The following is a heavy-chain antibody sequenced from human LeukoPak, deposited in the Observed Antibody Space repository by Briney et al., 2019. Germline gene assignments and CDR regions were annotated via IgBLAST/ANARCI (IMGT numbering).Heavy chain of an antibody. V-gene: IGHV3-48*02. CDR2: IINSGGTV. Sequence: GGSLRLSCAASGFTFSIHGMNWVRQAPGKGLEWVSYIINSGGTVYYTDSVQGRFTISRDNARNSLFLQMNSLRDEDTAVYYCARVGRGVYGMDGWGQGTTVTGYS. J-gene: IGHJ6*02. CDR1: GFTFSIHG. D-gene: IGHD3-10*01. CDR3: ARVGRGVYGMDG.